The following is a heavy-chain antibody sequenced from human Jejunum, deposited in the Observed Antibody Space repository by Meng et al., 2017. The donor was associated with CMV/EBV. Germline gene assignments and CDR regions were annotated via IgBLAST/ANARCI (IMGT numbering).Heavy chain of an antibody. V-gene: IGHV3-30*03. J-gene: IGHJ4*01. CDR3: ARGKWELLSFDS. D-gene: IGHD1-26*01. CDR1: ECTCNHFG. Sequence: ASECTCNHFGMHWVRQAPGKGLEWVAFIQYTRNNKHYVESVKGRFTVSRDSSKNTLYLQMNSLRPEDTAVYYCARGKWELLSFDSWGHGTLVTVSS. CDR2: IQYTRNNK.